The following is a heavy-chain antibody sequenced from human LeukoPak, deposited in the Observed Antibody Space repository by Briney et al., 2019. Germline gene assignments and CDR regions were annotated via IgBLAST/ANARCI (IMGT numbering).Heavy chain of an antibody. CDR3: ARDQRSGYYYVAFDY. J-gene: IGHJ4*02. CDR2: IYTSGST. CDR1: GGSISSGSYY. V-gene: IGHV4-61*02. Sequence: NPSQTLSLTCTFSGGSISSGSYYWSWILQPAGKGLEWIGRIYTSGSTNYNPSLTNRVTISIDTSKNQFSLKVSSVTAADTAVYYCARDQRSGYYYVAFDYWGQGTLVTVSS. D-gene: IGHD3-22*01.